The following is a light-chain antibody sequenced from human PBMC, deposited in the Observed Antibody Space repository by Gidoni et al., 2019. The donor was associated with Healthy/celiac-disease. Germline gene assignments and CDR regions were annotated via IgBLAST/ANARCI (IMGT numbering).Light chain of an antibody. V-gene: IGLV2-14*01. CDR1: SSVVGGYNY. Sequence: HSALTQHASVSGSPGPSTTISCTGTSSVVGGYNYVSWYQQHPGKAPKLMICDVSNRPSGVSNRFSGSKSGNTASLTISGLQAEDEADYYCSSYTSSSTLVFGGGTKLTVL. CDR3: SSYTSSSTLV. J-gene: IGLJ2*01. CDR2: DVS.